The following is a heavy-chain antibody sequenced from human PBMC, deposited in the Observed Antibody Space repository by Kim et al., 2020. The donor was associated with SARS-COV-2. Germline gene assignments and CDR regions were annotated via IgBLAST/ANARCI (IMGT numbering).Heavy chain of an antibody. J-gene: IGHJ4*02. V-gene: IGHV1-18*01. Sequence: ASVKVSCKASGYTFTSYGISWVRQAPGQGLEWMGWISAYNGNTNYAQKLQGRVTMTTDTSTSTAYMELRSLRSDDTAVYYCARDYYGSGSQKPDYWGQGTLVTVSS. D-gene: IGHD3-10*01. CDR1: GYTFTSYG. CDR3: ARDYYGSGSQKPDY. CDR2: ISAYNGNT.